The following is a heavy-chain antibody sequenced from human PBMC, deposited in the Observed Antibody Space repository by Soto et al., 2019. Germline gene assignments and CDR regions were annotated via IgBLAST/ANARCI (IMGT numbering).Heavy chain of an antibody. Sequence: SETLSLTCPVSGGSISSSSYYWGWIRQPPGKGLEWIGSIYYSGSTYYNPSLKSRVTISVDTSKNQSSLKLSSVTAADTAVYYCARRKDSSSSRYYYYYYGMDVWGQGTTVTVSS. CDR1: GGSISSSSYY. D-gene: IGHD6-13*01. J-gene: IGHJ6*02. CDR3: ARRKDSSSSRYYYYYYGMDV. CDR2: IYYSGST. V-gene: IGHV4-39*01.